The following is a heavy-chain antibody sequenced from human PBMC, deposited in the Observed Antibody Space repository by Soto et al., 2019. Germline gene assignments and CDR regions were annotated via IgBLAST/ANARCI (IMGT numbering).Heavy chain of an antibody. CDR2: IWYDGSNK. J-gene: IGHJ4*02. V-gene: IGHV3-33*01. Sequence: GGSLRLSCAASGFTFSSYGMHWVRQAPGKGLEWVAVIWYDGSNKYYADSVKGRFTISRDNSKNTLYLQMNSLRAEDTAVYYCARDRAPSSIAAAGYYFDYWGQGTLVTVSS. D-gene: IGHD6-13*01. CDR3: ARDRAPSSIAAAGYYFDY. CDR1: GFTFSSYG.